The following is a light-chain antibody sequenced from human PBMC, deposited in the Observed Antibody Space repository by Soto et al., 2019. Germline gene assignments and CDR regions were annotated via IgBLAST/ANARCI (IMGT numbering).Light chain of an antibody. CDR3: QQYGSSPLT. Sequence: EIVLTQSPGTLSLSPGERATLSCRAGQSVSSSYLPWYQQKPGQAPRPPIYGGSSRATGIPDRFSGSGSGTDFTSTSSRREPEDSAVYYCQQYGSSPLTFGQGTRLEIK. V-gene: IGKV3-20*01. CDR2: GGS. J-gene: IGKJ5*01. CDR1: QSVSSSY.